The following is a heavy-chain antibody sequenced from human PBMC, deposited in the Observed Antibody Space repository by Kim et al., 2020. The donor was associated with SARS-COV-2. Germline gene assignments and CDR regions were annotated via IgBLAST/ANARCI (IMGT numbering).Heavy chain of an antibody. CDR1: GFTFGDYA. V-gene: IGHV3-49*04. CDR2: IRSKAYGGTT. J-gene: IGHJ4*02. Sequence: GGSLRLSCTASGFTFGDYAMSWVRQAPGKGLEWVGFIRSKAYGGTTEYAASVKGRFTISRDDSKSIAYLQMNSLKTEDTAVYYCTRDVYYYDSSGYYYPDYWGQGTLVTVSS. D-gene: IGHD3-22*01. CDR3: TRDVYYYDSSGYYYPDY.